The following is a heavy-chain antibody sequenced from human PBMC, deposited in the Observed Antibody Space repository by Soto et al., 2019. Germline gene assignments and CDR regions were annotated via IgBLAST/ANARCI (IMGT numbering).Heavy chain of an antibody. CDR3: AREAVVVVTAIPWFDP. V-gene: IGHV1-2*02. CDR1: GYTFTGYY. J-gene: IGHJ5*02. Sequence: VKVSCKASGYTFTGYYMHWVRQAPGQGLEWMGWINTNSGGTNYAQKFQGRVTMTRDTSISTAYMELSRLRSDDTAVYYCAREAVVVVTAIPWFDPWGQGTLVTVSS. D-gene: IGHD2-21*02. CDR2: INTNSGGT.